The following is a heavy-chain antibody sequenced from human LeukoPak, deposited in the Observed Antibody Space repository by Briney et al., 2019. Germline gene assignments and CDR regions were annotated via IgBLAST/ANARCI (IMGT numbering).Heavy chain of an antibody. CDR3: AKNTYYYESSGYYYFDF. CDR2: IRASGGGT. Sequence: GGSLRLSCAASGFTLSSYGMSWVRQAPGKGLEWVSAIRASGGGTYYADSVKGRFTISRDDSKNTLYLQINSLTAEDTAVYYCAKNTYYYESSGYYYFDFWGQGTLVTVSS. V-gene: IGHV3-23*01. D-gene: IGHD3-22*01. J-gene: IGHJ4*02. CDR1: GFTLSSYG.